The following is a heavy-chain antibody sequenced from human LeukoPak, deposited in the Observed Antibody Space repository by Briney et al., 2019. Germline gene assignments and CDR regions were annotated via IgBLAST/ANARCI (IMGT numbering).Heavy chain of an antibody. V-gene: IGHV1-2*02. CDR1: GYSFISYY. J-gene: IGHJ4*02. Sequence: ASMKVSCKASGYSFISYYIHWVRQAPGQGLTWMGWINPNSGGTNYAQNFQGRVTLTRYTTISTAYMELSRLRSDDTAVYYCVKSSDWYLEYWGQGTLVTVSS. CDR2: INPNSGGT. D-gene: IGHD3-9*01. CDR3: VKSSDWYLEY.